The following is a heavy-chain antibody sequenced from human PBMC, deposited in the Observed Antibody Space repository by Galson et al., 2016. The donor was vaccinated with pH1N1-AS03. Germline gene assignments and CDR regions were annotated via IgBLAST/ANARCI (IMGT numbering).Heavy chain of an antibody. CDR2: VSSANSYI. Sequence: SLRLSCAASGFTFSPYNMHWVRQAPGKGLEWVSSVSSANSYIYYADSLKGRFTISRDNAKKSLYLEMNSLRAEDTAVYYCARELESSTSPPFDFWGQGTLVTVSS. CDR1: GFTFSPYN. J-gene: IGHJ4*02. CDR3: ARELESSTSPPFDF. V-gene: IGHV3-21*01. D-gene: IGHD1-1*01.